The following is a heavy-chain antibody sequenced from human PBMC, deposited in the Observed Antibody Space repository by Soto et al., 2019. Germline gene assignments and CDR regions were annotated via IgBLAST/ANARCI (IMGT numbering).Heavy chain of an antibody. CDR2: ISAYNGNT. J-gene: IGHJ3*02. CDR3: ARDKLAYDFWSGYYSLGPDAFDI. Sequence: ASVKVSCKASGYTFTSYGISWVRQAPGQGLEWMGWISAYNGNTNYAQKLQGRVTMTTDTSTSTAYMELRSLRPDDTAVYYCARDKLAYDFWSGYYSLGPDAFDIWGQGTMVTVSS. V-gene: IGHV1-18*01. CDR1: GYTFTSYG. D-gene: IGHD3-3*01.